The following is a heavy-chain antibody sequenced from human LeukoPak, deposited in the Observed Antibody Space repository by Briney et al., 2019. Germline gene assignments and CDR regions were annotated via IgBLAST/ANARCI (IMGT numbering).Heavy chain of an antibody. D-gene: IGHD5-18*01. Sequence: SQTLSLTCTVSGGSISSGSYYWSWIRQPAGKGLEWIGRIYTSGSTNYNPSLKSRVTISVDTSKNQFSLKLSSVTAADTAVYYCVRDRVDTANDAFDIWGQGTMVTVSS. V-gene: IGHV4-61*02. CDR3: VRDRVDTANDAFDI. CDR2: IYTSGST. CDR1: GGSISSGSYY. J-gene: IGHJ3*02.